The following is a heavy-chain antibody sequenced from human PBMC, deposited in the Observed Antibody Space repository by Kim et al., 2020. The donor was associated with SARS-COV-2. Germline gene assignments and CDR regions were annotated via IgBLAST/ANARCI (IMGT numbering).Heavy chain of an antibody. D-gene: IGHD4-17*01. CDR2: ISGGGGSK. CDR3: AKEWRLTSLTSGGDFIDF. Sequence: GGSLRLSCAASGFTFTNYAMNWVRQAPGKGLEWVSVISGGGGSKYYADSVKGRFTIFRDNSKNTVYPHMSILRAEDAAVSYCAKEWRLTSLTSGGDFIDFWGQVSLVSVSS. J-gene: IGHJ4*02. V-gene: IGHV3-23*01. CDR1: GFTFTNYA.